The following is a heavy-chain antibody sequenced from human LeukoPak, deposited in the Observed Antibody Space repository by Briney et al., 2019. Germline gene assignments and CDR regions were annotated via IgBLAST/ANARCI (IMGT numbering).Heavy chain of an antibody. D-gene: IGHD6-19*01. CDR2: ISGSGGST. Sequence: GGSLRLSCAASGFTFSSYAMSWVRQAPGKGLEWVSAISGSGGSTYYADSVKGRFTISRDNSKNTLYLQMNSLRAEDTAVYYCAKGSGIAVAGIGGSYFDYWGQGTLVTVSP. CDR3: AKGSGIAVAGIGGSYFDY. J-gene: IGHJ4*02. V-gene: IGHV3-23*01. CDR1: GFTFSSYA.